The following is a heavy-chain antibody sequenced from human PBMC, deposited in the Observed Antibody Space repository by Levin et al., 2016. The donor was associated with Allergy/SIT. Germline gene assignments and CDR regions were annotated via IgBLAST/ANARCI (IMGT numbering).Heavy chain of an antibody. V-gene: IGHV4-39*01. D-gene: IGHD1-14*01. Sequence: SETLSLTCTVSGGSISSSSYYWGWIRQPPGKGLEWIGSIYYSGSTYYNPSLKSRVTISVDTSKNQFSLKLSSVTAADTAVYYCARHRTFFDYWGQGTLVTVSS. CDR2: IYYSGST. J-gene: IGHJ4*02. CDR3: ARHRTFFDY. CDR1: GGSISSSSYY.